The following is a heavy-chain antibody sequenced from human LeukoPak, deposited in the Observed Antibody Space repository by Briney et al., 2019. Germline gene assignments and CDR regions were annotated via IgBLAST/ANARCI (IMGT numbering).Heavy chain of an antibody. D-gene: IGHD3-22*01. Sequence: PGGSLRLSCAASRFTFSSYNMKWVRQAPGKGLEWVSYISSSSGTIYYADSVKGRFTISRDNAKNSLYLQMNSLRDEDTAVYYCAVNYYDDSGYYYYALDVWGQGTTVTVSS. CDR3: AVNYYDDSGYYYYALDV. CDR1: RFTFSSYN. J-gene: IGHJ6*02. CDR2: ISSSSGTI. V-gene: IGHV3-48*02.